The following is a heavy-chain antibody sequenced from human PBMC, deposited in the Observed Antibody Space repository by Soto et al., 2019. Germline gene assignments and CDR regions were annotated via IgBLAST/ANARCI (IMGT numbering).Heavy chain of an antibody. Sequence: PGGSLRLSCAASGFTFSSYAMSWVRQAPGKGLEWVSAISGSGGSTYYADSVKGRFIISRDNSKNTLYLQMNSLRAEDTAVYYCANQRASGRRITIFGVVTPESGMDVWGQGTTVTVSS. CDR3: ANQRASGRRITIFGVVTPESGMDV. CDR1: GFTFSSYA. CDR2: ISGSGGST. V-gene: IGHV3-23*01. J-gene: IGHJ6*02. D-gene: IGHD3-3*01.